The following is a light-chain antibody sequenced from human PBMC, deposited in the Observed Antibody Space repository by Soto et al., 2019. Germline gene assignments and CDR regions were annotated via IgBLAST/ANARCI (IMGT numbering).Light chain of an antibody. J-gene: IGKJ5*01. CDR3: QQFDNLPFT. V-gene: IGKV1-33*01. Sequence: DLQMTQSPSSLSASVGDRVTIICQASHDINNYLNWYQQKPGKAPKLLIYDSSKLEIGVPSRFSGSGYGTRFSFTISSLQPEDIATYYCQQFDNLPFTFGQGTRLEIK. CDR2: DSS. CDR1: HDINNY.